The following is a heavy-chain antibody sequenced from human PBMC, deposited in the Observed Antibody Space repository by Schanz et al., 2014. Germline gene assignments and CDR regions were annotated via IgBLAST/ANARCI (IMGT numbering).Heavy chain of an antibody. CDR1: GFSIRNHD. CDR3: ARAHGSNWYGKGLDY. V-gene: IGHV3-13*04. CDR2: IGTAGDT. Sequence: EVQLVESGGGLVQPGGSLRLSCAASGFSIRNHDMHWVRQATGAGLEWVSAIGTAGDTFYLDSVKGRFTMSRDNSKNTLYLQMNSLRAEDTAMYYCARAHGSNWYGKGLDYWGQGTLVTVSS. D-gene: IGHD6-13*01. J-gene: IGHJ4*02.